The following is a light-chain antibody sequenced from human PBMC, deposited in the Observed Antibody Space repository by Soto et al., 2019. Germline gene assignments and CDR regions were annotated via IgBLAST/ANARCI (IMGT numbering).Light chain of an antibody. Sequence: EIVLTQSPATLSLSPGERATLSCRASQMVSSSLACYQQKPGQAPRLLIYDASNRATGIPARFSGSGSGTDFTLTISSLEPEDFAVYYCQQRSNWPPDITFGPGTKVDIK. CDR3: QQRSNWPPDIT. V-gene: IGKV3-11*01. CDR2: DAS. J-gene: IGKJ3*01. CDR1: QMVSSS.